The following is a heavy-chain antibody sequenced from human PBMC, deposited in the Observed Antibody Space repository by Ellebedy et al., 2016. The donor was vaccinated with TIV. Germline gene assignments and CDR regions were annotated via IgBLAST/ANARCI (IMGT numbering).Heavy chain of an antibody. CDR2: INPSGGST. V-gene: IGHV1-46*01. CDR3: ARDKNRHYSDSSGPEDV. Sequence: AASVKVSCKASGYTFTSYYIHWVRQAPGQGLEWMGIINPSGGSTSYAQKFQGRVTMTRDTSTSTVYMELSSLRSEDTAVYYCARDKNRHYSDSSGPEDVWGQGTTVTVSS. J-gene: IGHJ6*02. CDR1: GYTFTSYY. D-gene: IGHD3-22*01.